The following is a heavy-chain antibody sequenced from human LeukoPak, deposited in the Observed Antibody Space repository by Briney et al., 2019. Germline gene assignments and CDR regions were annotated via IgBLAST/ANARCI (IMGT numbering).Heavy chain of an antibody. CDR1: GYTFTSYG. V-gene: IGHV1-18*04. Sequence: VASVRVSCKASGYTFTSYGMSWVRQAPGQGLEWMGWISAYNGNTNYAQKLQGRVTMTTDTSTSTAYMELRSLRSDDTAVYYCARVRDGRPPDYWGQGTLVTVSS. CDR2: ISAYNGNT. CDR3: ARVRDGRPPDY. D-gene: IGHD5-24*01. J-gene: IGHJ4*02.